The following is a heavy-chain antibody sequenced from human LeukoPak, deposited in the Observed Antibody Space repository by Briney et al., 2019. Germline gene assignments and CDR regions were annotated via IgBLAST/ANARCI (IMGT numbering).Heavy chain of an antibody. D-gene: IGHD6-6*01. J-gene: IGHJ4*02. CDR2: IYYSGST. Sequence: PSETLSLTCTVSGGSISSSSYYWGWIRQPPGKGLEWIGSIYYSGSTYYNPSLKSRVTISVDTSKNQFSLKLSSVTAADTAVYYCAREVISVEYSSHLDYWGQGTLVTVSS. CDR3: AREVISVEYSSHLDY. CDR1: GGSISSSSYY. V-gene: IGHV4-39*07.